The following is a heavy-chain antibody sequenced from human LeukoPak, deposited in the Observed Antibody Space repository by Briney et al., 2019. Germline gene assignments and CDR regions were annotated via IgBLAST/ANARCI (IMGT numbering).Heavy chain of an antibody. Sequence: ASVKVSCKASGYTFTSYGISWVRQAPGQGLEWMGWISAYNGNTKYAQKLQDRVTMTTDTSTTAAYMEVRSLTSDDTAVYYCARGSAMAQKQLVRHFDSWGQGTLVIVSS. V-gene: IGHV1-18*01. J-gene: IGHJ4*02. CDR3: ARGSAMAQKQLVRHFDS. CDR1: GYTFTSYG. D-gene: IGHD6-6*01. CDR2: ISAYNGNT.